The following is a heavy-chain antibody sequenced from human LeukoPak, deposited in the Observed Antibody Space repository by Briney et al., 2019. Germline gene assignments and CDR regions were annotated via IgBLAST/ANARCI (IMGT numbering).Heavy chain of an antibody. D-gene: IGHD3-10*01. CDR3: ARDRVLGPGSSDY. CDR1: GFTFSNYW. V-gene: IGHV3-74*01. J-gene: IGHJ4*02. Sequence: GGSLRLSCTVSGFTFSNYWMHWVRQAPGKGLVWVSRIRGDGGDTNYADSVKGRFTVSRDNAKNTLYLQMNSLTTEDTAVYFCARDRVLGPGSSDYWARGTWVTVSS. CDR2: IRGDGGDT.